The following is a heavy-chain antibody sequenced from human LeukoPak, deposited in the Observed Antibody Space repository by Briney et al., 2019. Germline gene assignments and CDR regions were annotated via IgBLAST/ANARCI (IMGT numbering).Heavy chain of an antibody. V-gene: IGHV3-23*01. D-gene: IGHD2-15*01. J-gene: IGHJ4*02. CDR2: LSGNGGKT. CDR1: GFAFSSYA. Sequence: GGSLRLSCAASGFAFSSYAMSWVRQGPGKGLEWVSALSGNGGKTYYADSVKGRFTISRDNSKNTLYLQMNSLRAEDTAVYYCAKGGNCSGGSCYLGLDFWGQGTLVTVSS. CDR3: AKGGNCSGGSCYLGLDF.